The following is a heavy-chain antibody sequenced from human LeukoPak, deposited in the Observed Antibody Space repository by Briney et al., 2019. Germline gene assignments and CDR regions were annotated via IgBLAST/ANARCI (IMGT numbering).Heavy chain of an antibody. CDR2: IYHSGST. V-gene: IGHV4-30-2*01. Sequence: KPSETLSLTCTVSGGSIGGYYWTWIRQPPGKGLEWIGYIYHSGSTYYNPSLKSRVTISVDRSKNQFSLKLSSVTAADTAVYYCASGYSNYAARYYYYYGMDVWGQGTTVTVSS. J-gene: IGHJ6*02. CDR1: GGSIGGYY. CDR3: ASGYSNYAARYYYYYGMDV. D-gene: IGHD4-11*01.